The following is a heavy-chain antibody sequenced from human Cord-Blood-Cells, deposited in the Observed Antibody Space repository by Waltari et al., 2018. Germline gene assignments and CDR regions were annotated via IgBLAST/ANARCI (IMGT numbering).Heavy chain of an antibody. Sequence: EVQLVESGGGLVQPGGSLRLSCAASGFTFSSYWMSWVGQAPGKGLEWVANIKQDGSEKYYGDSVKGRFTISRDNAKNSLYLQMNSLRAEDTAVYYCAGSGSYDAFDIWGQGTMVTVSS. J-gene: IGHJ3*02. CDR1: GFTFSSYW. CDR3: AGSGSYDAFDI. D-gene: IGHD3-10*01. CDR2: IKQDGSEK. V-gene: IGHV3-7*01.